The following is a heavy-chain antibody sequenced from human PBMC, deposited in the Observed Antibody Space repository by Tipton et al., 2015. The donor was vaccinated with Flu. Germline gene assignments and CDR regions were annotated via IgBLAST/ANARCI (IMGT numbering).Heavy chain of an antibody. CDR2: ICHSGNT. J-gene: IGHJ5*02. Sequence: TLSLTCAVSGDSISTYYWSWIRQPPGKGLEWIGNICHSGNTYYNPSLKSRVIISVDRSKNQFSLKLTSVTAADTAIYYCARRDYSNYVSEPKNWFDPWGQGTLVTVSS. CDR1: GDSISTYY. V-gene: IGHV4-59*08. D-gene: IGHD4-11*01. CDR3: ARRDYSNYVSEPKNWFDP.